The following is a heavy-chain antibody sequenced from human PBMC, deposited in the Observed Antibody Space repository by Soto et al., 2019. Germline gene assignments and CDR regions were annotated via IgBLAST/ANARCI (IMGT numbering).Heavy chain of an antibody. CDR2: IYPGDSDT. D-gene: IGHD4-17*01. Sequence: GESLKISCKGSGYSFTSYWIGWVRQMPGKGLEWMGIIYPGDSDTRYSPSFEGQVTISADKSISTAYLQWSSLKASDTAMYYCAIELRAPMTTVTPGGFDIWGQGTMVTVSS. CDR1: GYSFTSYW. V-gene: IGHV5-51*01. CDR3: AIELRAPMTTVTPGGFDI. J-gene: IGHJ3*02.